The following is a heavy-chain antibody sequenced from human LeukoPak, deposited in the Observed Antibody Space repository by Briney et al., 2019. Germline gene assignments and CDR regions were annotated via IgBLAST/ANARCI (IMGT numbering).Heavy chain of an antibody. J-gene: IGHJ4*02. CDR3: ARDFNGWEGYYDTSRSPYYFDY. CDR1: GFTFSSYS. CDR2: ISSSSSYI. D-gene: IGHD3-22*01. Sequence: GGSLRLSCAASGFTFSSYSMNWVRQAPGKGLEWVSSISSSSSYIYYADSVKGRFTISRDNSKNTLYLQMNSLRAEDTAVYYCARDFNGWEGYYDTSRSPYYFDYWGQGTLVTVSS. V-gene: IGHV3-21*01.